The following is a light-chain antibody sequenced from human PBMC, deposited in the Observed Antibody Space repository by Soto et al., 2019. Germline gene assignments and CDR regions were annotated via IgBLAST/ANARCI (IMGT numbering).Light chain of an antibody. CDR1: SSDVGGYDY. CDR2: DVT. V-gene: IGLV2-14*03. Sequence: QSALTQPASVYGSPGQSITISCTGTSSDVGGYDYVSWYQHHPGKAPKLMIYDVTNRPSGVSNRFSGSKSGNTASLTISGLQAEDEASYYCSSYTSSTSYVFGTGTKVTVL. CDR3: SSYTSSTSYV. J-gene: IGLJ1*01.